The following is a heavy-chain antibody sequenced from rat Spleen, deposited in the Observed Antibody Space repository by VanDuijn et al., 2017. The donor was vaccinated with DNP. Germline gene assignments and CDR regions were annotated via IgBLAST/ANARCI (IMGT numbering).Heavy chain of an antibody. J-gene: IGHJ4*01. V-gene: IGHV5S23*01. Sequence: EVQLVESGGDLVQPGRSLKLSCAASGFTFSDYNMAWVRQAPTKGLEWVASISPSGDSTYCRDSVKGRFTVSRDNAKSILYLQIDSLRSEDTATYYCARRGLRRTLDAWGQGTSVTVSS. CDR2: ISPSGDST. CDR1: GFTFSDYN. D-gene: IGHD1-11*01. CDR3: ARRGLRRTLDA.